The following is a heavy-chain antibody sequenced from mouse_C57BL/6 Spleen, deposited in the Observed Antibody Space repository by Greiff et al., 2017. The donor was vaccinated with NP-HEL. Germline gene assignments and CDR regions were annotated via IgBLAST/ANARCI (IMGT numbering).Heavy chain of an antibody. V-gene: IGHV1-80*01. CDR1: GYAFSSYW. J-gene: IGHJ3*01. CDR2: INPGDGDT. Sequence: LEESGAELVKPGASVKISCKASGYAFSSYWMNWVKQRPGKGLEWIGQINPGDGDTNYNGKFKGKATLTVDKSSSPAYMQLSSLTSEDSAVYFCARRAQATWGFAYWGQGTLVTVSA. D-gene: IGHD3-2*02. CDR3: ARRAQATWGFAY.